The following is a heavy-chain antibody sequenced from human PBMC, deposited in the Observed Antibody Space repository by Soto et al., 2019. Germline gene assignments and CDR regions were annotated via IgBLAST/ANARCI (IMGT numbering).Heavy chain of an antibody. D-gene: IGHD6-19*01. J-gene: IGHJ3*02. CDR1: GFTFSSYA. CDR3: ARRNFDYSRVWSDAFDI. Sequence: ESGGGVVQPGRSLRLSCAASGFTFSSYAMHWVRQAPGKGPEWVAVISYDGSSKTYADSVKGQFTISRDNSKNSLFLQMNHLRPGDTAVYYWARRNFDYSRVWSDAFDIWGQGTMVTVSS. V-gene: IGHV3-30-3*01. CDR2: ISYDGSSK.